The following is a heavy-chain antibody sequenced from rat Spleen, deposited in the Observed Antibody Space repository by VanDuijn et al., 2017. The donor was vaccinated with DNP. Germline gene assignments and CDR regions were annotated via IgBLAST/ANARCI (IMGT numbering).Heavy chain of an antibody. J-gene: IGHJ2*01. V-gene: IGHV2S8*01. CDR2: ISSGGST. D-gene: IGHD1-9*01. Sequence: QVQLKESGPGLVQPSQTLSLTCTVSGFSLTSYGVSWVRQPPGKGLEWIAAISSGGSTYYNSALKSRLSISRDTSKSHVFLKRNSLQTEDTAIYFCTRSRTYYGYSYYFDYWGQGVMVTVSS. CDR3: TRSRTYYGYSYYFDY. CDR1: GFSLTSYG.